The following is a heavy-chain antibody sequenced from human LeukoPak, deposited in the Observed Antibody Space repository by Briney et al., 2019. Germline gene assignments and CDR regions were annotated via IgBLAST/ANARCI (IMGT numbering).Heavy chain of an antibody. J-gene: IGHJ4*02. Sequence: ASVKVSCKASGYTFTSYGISWVRQAPGQGLEWMGWISAYNGNTNYAQKLQGRVTMTADTSTSTAYMELRSLRSDDTAVYYCARWGTRRPRKTGTTFDPSPDYWGQGTLVTVSS. V-gene: IGHV1-18*01. D-gene: IGHD1-1*01. CDR2: ISAYNGNT. CDR3: ARWGTRRPRKTGTTFDPSPDY. CDR1: GYTFTSYG.